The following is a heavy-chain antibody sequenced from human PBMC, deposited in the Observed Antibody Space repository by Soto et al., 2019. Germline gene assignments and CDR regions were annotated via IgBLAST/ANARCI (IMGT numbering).Heavy chain of an antibody. CDR3: ARDRPGVLRYSSGHAFDI. D-gene: IGHD3-9*01. CDR2: ISSSSSTI. CDR1: GFTFSSYS. Sequence: EVQLVESGGGLVQPGGSLRLSCAASGFTFSSYSMNWVRQAPGKGLEWVSYISSSSSTIYYADSVKGRFTISRDNAKNSLYLHMNSLRAEDTAVYYCARDRPGVLRYSSGHAFDIWGQGTMVTVSS. V-gene: IGHV3-48*01. J-gene: IGHJ3*02.